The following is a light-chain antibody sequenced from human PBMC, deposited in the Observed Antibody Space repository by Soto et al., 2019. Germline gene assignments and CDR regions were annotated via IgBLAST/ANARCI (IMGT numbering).Light chain of an antibody. CDR2: GAS. CDR1: QGIRSY. CDR3: QQLNTCPPFFT. V-gene: IGKV1-9*01. J-gene: IGKJ3*01. Sequence: DIQLTQSPSFLSASVGDRVTITCRASQGIRSYLAWYQQRPGKAPELLIYGASTLRPGGASRFSGSGSGTGFTLTISSLQTEDFATYFYQQLNTCPPFFTFGPGTKVDIK.